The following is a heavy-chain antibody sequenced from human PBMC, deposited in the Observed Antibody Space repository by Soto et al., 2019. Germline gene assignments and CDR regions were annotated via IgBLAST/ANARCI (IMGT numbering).Heavy chain of an antibody. CDR1: GGSFSGYY. J-gene: IGHJ6*03. CDR3: ARVRTYYDFWSGYTIPLYYSSYYMDV. V-gene: IGHV4-34*01. CDR2: INHSGST. Sequence: ASETLSLTCAVYGGSFSGYYWSWIRQPPGKGLEWIGEINHSGSTNYNPSLKSRVTISVDTSENQFSLKLSSVTAADTAVYYCARVRTYYDFWSGYTIPLYYSSYYMDVWGKGTTVPVSS. D-gene: IGHD3-3*01.